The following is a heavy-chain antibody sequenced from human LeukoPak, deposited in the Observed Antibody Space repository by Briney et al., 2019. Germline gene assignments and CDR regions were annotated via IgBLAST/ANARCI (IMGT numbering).Heavy chain of an antibody. D-gene: IGHD5-18*01. V-gene: IGHV4-59*01. CDR3: AREDTAKDAFDI. CDR2: IYYSGST. J-gene: IGHJ3*02. CDR1: GGSISSYY. Sequence: SETLSLTCTVSGGSISSYYWSWIRQPPAKGLEWIGYIYYSGSTNYNPSLKSRVTISVDTSKNQFSLKLSSVTAADTAVYYCAREDTAKDAFDIWGQGTMVTVSS.